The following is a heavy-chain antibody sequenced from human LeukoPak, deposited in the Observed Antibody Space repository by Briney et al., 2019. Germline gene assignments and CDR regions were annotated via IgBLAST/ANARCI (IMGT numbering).Heavy chain of an antibody. CDR1: GFTFSSYG. D-gene: IGHD3-3*01. Sequence: PGGTLRLSCAASGFTFSSYGMHWVRQAPGKGLEWVAVISYDGSNKYYADSVKGRFTISRDNSKNTLYLQMNSLRAEDTAVYYCAKDLSPTIFGVVTKYYYYYYGMDVWGQGTTVTVSS. V-gene: IGHV3-30*18. J-gene: IGHJ6*02. CDR3: AKDLSPTIFGVVTKYYYYYYGMDV. CDR2: ISYDGSNK.